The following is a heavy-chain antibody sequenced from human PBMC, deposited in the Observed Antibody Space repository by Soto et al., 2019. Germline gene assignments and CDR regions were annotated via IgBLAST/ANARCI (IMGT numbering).Heavy chain of an antibody. CDR2: IIPIFGTA. D-gene: IGHD5-18*01. CDR3: ARNGREYSYGSRWFDP. V-gene: IGHV1-69*01. CDR1: GGTFSSYA. J-gene: IGHJ5*02. Sequence: QVQLVQSGAEVKKPGSSVKVSCKASGGTFSSYAISWVRRAPGQGLEWMGGIIPIFGTANYAQKFQGRVTITADESTSTAYMELSSLRSEDTAVYYCARNGREYSYGSRWFDPWGQGTLVTVSS.